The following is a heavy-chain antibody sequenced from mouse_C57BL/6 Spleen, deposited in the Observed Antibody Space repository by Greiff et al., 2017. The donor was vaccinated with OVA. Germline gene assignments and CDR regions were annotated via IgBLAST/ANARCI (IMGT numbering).Heavy chain of an antibody. J-gene: IGHJ3*01. CDR1: GYTFTDYN. CDR3: ARGEGFYYGSSVFAY. Sequence: EVQLQQSGPELVKPGASVKIPCKASGYTFTDYNMDWVKQSHGKSLEWIGDINPNNGGTIYNQKFKGKATLTVDKSSSTAYMELRSLTSEDTAVYYCARGEGFYYGSSVFAYWGQGTLVTVSA. CDR2: INPNNGGT. V-gene: IGHV1-18*01. D-gene: IGHD1-1*01.